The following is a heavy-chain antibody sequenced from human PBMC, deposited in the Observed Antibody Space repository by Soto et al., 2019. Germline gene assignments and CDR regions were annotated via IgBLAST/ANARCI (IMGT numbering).Heavy chain of an antibody. V-gene: IGHV2-5*02. J-gene: IGHJ5*02. CDR3: AHIPNYYQYDWFDP. D-gene: IGHD3-16*01. Sequence: QITLKESGPTLVKPTQTLTLTCTFSGFSLTTRGVGVGWIRQPPGKALECLALIYWDDDKRYSPSLQSRLSITKDTSKHQVVLTMTNVDHVDTATYYCAHIPNYYQYDWFDPWGQGTLVSVSS. CDR2: IYWDDDK. CDR1: GFSLTTRGVG.